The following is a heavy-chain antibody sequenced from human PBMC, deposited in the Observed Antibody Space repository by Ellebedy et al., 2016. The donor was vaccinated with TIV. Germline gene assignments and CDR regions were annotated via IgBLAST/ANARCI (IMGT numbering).Heavy chain of an antibody. J-gene: IGHJ4*02. CDR3: AREMPYQYYRAFDY. CDR2: ISSGITTI. Sequence: PGGSLRLSCVVSGFTFSSYSMNWVRQAPGKGLEWVAKISSGITTIYYADSVVGRFTISRDNDKTSLHLQLKSLRDEDTALYYCAREMPYQYYRAFDYWGQGTLVTVSS. V-gene: IGHV3-48*02. CDR1: GFTFSSYS. D-gene: IGHD3-10*01.